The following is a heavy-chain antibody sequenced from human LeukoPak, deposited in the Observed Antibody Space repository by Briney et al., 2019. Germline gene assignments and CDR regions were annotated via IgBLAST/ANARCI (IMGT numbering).Heavy chain of an antibody. CDR1: GGSISSYY. V-gene: IGHV4-59*01. Sequence: PSETLSLTCTVSGGSISSYYWSWIRQPPGKGLEYIGYIYYSGSTNYNPSLKSRLTISVDTSKNQFSLKLSSVTAADTAVYYCARTRYYYNSRSYGAPYYFDYWGQGTLVTVSS. J-gene: IGHJ4*02. CDR2: IYYSGST. CDR3: ARTRYYYNSRSYGAPYYFDY. D-gene: IGHD3-10*01.